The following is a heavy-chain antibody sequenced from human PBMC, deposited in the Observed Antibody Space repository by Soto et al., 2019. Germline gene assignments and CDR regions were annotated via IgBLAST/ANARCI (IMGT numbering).Heavy chain of an antibody. D-gene: IGHD6-19*01. CDR1: GFTFSSYG. CDR2: IWYDGSNK. J-gene: IGHJ4*02. Sequence: GGFLRLSCAASGFTFSSYGMHWVRQAPGKGLEWVAVIWYDGSNKYYADSVKGRFTISRDNSKNTLYLQMNSLRAEDTAVYYCARQGNSVAGTGYWGQGTLVTVSS. V-gene: IGHV3-33*01. CDR3: ARQGNSVAGTGY.